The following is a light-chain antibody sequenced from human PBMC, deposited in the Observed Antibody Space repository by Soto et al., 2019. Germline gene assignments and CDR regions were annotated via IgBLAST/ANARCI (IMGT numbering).Light chain of an antibody. CDR2: GAS. V-gene: IGKV3D-15*01. J-gene: IGKJ1*01. CDR1: QSVSSN. CDR3: QQYNSWPWT. Sequence: EIVMPQSPATLSVSPGERATLSCRASQSVSSNLAWYQQKPGQVPRLLIYGASSRATGIPARFRGSGSGTEFTLTISSLQSEDFAVYYCQQYNSWPWTFGQGTKVDIK.